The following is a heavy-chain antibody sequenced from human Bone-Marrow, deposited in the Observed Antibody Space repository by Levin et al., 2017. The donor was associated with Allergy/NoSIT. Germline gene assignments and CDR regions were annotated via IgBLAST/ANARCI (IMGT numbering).Heavy chain of an antibody. J-gene: IGHJ6*02. CDR3: ARDFAQQQYYYYGMDV. Sequence: SETLSLTCTVSGGSISSSSYYWGWIRQPPGKGLEWIGSIYYSGSTYYNPSLKSRVTISVDTSKNQFSLKLSSVTAADTAVYYCARDFAQQQYYYYGMDVWGQGTTVTVSS. D-gene: IGHD6-13*01. V-gene: IGHV4-39*01. CDR2: IYYSGST. CDR1: GGSISSSSYY.